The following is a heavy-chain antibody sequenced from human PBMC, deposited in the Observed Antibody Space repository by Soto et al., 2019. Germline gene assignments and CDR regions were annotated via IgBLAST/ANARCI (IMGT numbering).Heavy chain of an antibody. J-gene: IGHJ3*02. Sequence: NPSETLSLTCTVSGGSISSYYWSWIRQPPGKGLEWIGYIYYSGSTNYNPSLKSRVTISVDTSKNQFSLKLSSVTAADTAVYYCARHEREREYYDYIWGDSGGAFDIWGQGTMVTVSS. V-gene: IGHV4-59*08. CDR3: ARHEREREYYDYIWGDSGGAFDI. CDR2: IYYSGST. CDR1: GGSISSYY. D-gene: IGHD3-16*01.